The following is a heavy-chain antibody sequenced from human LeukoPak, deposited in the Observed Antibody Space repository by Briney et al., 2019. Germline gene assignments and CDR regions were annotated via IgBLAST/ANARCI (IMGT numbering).Heavy chain of an antibody. V-gene: IGHV4-39*07. Sequence: SETLSLTCTVSGGSISSSSYYWGWIRQPPGKGLEWIGSIYYSGSTYYNPSLKSRVTISVDTSKNQFSLKLSSVTAADTAVYYCARRLAQWWGQGTLVTVSS. CDR1: GGSISSSSYY. CDR2: IYYSGST. D-gene: IGHD2-8*01. CDR3: ARRLAQW. J-gene: IGHJ4*02.